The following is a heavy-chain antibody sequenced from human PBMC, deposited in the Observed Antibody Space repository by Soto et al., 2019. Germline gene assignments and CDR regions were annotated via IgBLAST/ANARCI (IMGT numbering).Heavy chain of an antibody. CDR3: ASTKVDTSMWSWLDP. V-gene: IGHV1-18*01. Sequence: QDQLVQSGGEVEKPGASVKVSCKASGYTFTRYGISWVRQAPGQGLEWMGWISADTGTRFYAQKFQDRVTMTTVMATTTAYMELGSLRSDDTAVYYCASTKVDTSMWSWLDPWGQGTQVTVSS. J-gene: IGHJ5*02. D-gene: IGHD2-2*01. CDR2: ISADTGTR. CDR1: GYTFTRYG.